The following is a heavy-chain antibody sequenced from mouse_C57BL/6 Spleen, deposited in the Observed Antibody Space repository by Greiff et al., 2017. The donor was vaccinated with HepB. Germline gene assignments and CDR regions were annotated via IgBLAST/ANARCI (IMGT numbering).Heavy chain of an antibody. CDR3: ARVGGVSYYFDY. Sequence: QVQLQQPGAELVKPGASVKLSCKASGYTFTSYWMHWVKQRPGQGLEWIGMIHPNSGSTNYNEKFKSKATLTVDKSSSTAYMQLSSLTSEDSAVYYCARVGGVSYYFDYWGQGTTLTVSS. V-gene: IGHV1-64*01. CDR1: GYTFTSYW. D-gene: IGHD6-2*01. CDR2: IHPNSGST. J-gene: IGHJ2*01.